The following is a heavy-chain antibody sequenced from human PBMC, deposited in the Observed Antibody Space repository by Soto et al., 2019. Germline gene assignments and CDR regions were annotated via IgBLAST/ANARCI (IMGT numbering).Heavy chain of an antibody. Sequence: ASVKVSCNASGYTFTSYAMHWVRQAPVQRLEWMGWINAGNGNTNYSQKFQGRVTITRDTSASTAYMELSSLRSEDTAVYYCARGGSGWYYYYGMDVWGQGTTVTVSS. J-gene: IGHJ6*02. CDR2: INAGNGNT. CDR3: ARGGSGWYYYYGMDV. CDR1: GYTFTSYA. V-gene: IGHV1-3*01. D-gene: IGHD6-19*01.